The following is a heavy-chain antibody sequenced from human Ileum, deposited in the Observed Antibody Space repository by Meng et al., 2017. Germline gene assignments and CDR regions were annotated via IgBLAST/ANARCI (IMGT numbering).Heavy chain of an antibody. D-gene: IGHD2-15*01. Sequence: GGSLRLSCKGSGYRFSNYWIGWVRQMPGKGLEWMGIIYPDEYSIIYSPSFEGQVTISADMSISTAYLQWSSLKASDTAMYYCASHGLMGCRDGRCYTSFYYYGMDVWGQGTTVTVSS. V-gene: IGHV5-51*01. CDR3: ASHGLMGCRDGRCYTSFYYYGMDV. CDR1: GYRFSNYW. CDR2: IYPDEYSI. J-gene: IGHJ6*02.